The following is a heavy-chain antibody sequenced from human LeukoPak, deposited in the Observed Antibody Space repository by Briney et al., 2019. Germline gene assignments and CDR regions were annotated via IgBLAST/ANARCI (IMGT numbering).Heavy chain of an antibody. J-gene: IGHJ6*04. CDR3: ARDGSPLRFYEMDV. Sequence: GGSLRLSCAASGFTFSDYHMTWIRQAPGKGLEWISYISNTGRTTYYADSVKGRFTISRDDAKNSLFLEMNSLRAEDTAVYYCARDGSPLRFYEMDVWGKGTTVVVSS. D-gene: IGHD2-2*03. CDR2: ISNTGRTT. V-gene: IGHV3-11*04. CDR1: GFTFSDYH.